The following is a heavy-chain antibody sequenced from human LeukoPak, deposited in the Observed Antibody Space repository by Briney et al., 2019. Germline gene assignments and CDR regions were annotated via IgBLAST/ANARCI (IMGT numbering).Heavy chain of an antibody. D-gene: IGHD5-12*01. V-gene: IGHV4-39*07. CDR1: GDSISSSNYY. CDR2: FLYSGGT. CDR3: ARVRGGYSGYDNFDY. Sequence: SETPSLTCTVSGDSISSSNYYWIWIRQPPGKGLEWIGTFLYSGGTYYNPSLKSRVTISVDTSKNQFSLKVNSVTAADTAVYYCARVRGGYSGYDNFDYWGQGTLVTVSS. J-gene: IGHJ4*02.